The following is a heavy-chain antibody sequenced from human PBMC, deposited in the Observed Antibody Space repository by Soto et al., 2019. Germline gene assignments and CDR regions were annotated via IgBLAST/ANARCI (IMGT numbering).Heavy chain of an antibody. Sequence: SVKVSCKASGGTFSSYAISWVRQAPGQGLEWMGGIIPIFGTANYAQKFQGRVTITADESTSTAYMELSSLRSEDTAVYCCARGDGYNFYYYGMDVWGQGTTVTVSS. V-gene: IGHV1-69*13. CDR2: IIPIFGTA. J-gene: IGHJ6*02. CDR3: ARGDGYNFYYYGMDV. CDR1: GGTFSSYA. D-gene: IGHD5-18*01.